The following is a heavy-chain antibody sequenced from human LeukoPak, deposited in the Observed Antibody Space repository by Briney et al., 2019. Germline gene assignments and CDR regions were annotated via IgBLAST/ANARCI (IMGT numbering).Heavy chain of an antibody. J-gene: IGHJ4*02. CDR3: TRIEWELLRGFDY. Sequence: ASVKVSCKASGYTFTSYDINWVRQATGQGLEWVGWMNPNSGNTGYAQKFQGRVTMTRNTSISTAYMELSSLRSEDTAVYYCTRIEWELLRGFDYWGQGTLVTVSS. CDR1: GYTFTSYD. D-gene: IGHD1-26*01. V-gene: IGHV1-8*01. CDR2: MNPNSGNT.